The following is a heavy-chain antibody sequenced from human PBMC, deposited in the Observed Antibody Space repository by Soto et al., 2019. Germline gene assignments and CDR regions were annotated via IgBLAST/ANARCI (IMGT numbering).Heavy chain of an antibody. J-gene: IGHJ6*03. CDR3: AKDTGSGPREDYMDV. CDR2: ISWNSGSI. D-gene: IGHD6-19*01. Sequence: ESGGGLVQPGRSLRLSCAASGFTFDDYAMHWVRQAPGKGLEWVSGISWNSGSIGYADSVKGRFTISRDNAKNSLYLQMNSLRAEDTALYYCAKDTGSGPREDYMDVWGKGTTVTVSS. CDR1: GFTFDDYA. V-gene: IGHV3-9*01.